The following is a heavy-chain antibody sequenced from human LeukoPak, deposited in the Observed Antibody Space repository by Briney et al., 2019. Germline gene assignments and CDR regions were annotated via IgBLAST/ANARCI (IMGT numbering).Heavy chain of an antibody. CDR1: GFTFSSYS. Sequence: PGGSLRLSCAASGFTFSSYSMNWVRQAPGKGLEWISYISSGSSAIYYADSVKGRFTISRDSAKNSLYLQTNSLRAEDTAVYYCAAQSGSGSNYPDYWGRGTLVTVSS. V-gene: IGHV3-48*01. CDR2: ISSGSSAI. D-gene: IGHD3-10*01. CDR3: AAQSGSGSNYPDY. J-gene: IGHJ4*02.